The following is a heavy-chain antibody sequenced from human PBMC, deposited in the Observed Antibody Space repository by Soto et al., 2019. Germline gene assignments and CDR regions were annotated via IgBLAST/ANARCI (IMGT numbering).Heavy chain of an antibody. J-gene: IGHJ4*02. CDR2: MNPNSGNT. V-gene: IGHV1-8*01. CDR3: ARSVEMATNPVDY. D-gene: IGHD5-12*01. Sequence: GASVKVSCKASGYTFTSYDINWVRQATGQGLEWMGWMNPNSGNTGYAQKFQGRVTMTRNTSISTAYMELSSLRSEDTAVYYCARSVEMATNPVDYWGQGTLVTVSS. CDR1: GYTFTSYD.